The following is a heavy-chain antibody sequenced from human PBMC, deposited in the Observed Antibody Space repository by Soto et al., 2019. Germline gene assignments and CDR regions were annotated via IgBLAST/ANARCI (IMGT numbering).Heavy chain of an antibody. Sequence: GASVKVSCNASGYTFTSYYMHWVRQAPGRGLEWMGIINPSGGSTSYAQKFQGRVTMTRDTSTSTVYMELSSLRTEDTAEYYCARDGYCDSSGYYPDYWGQGTLVTVSS. CDR2: INPSGGST. CDR3: ARDGYCDSSGYYPDY. D-gene: IGHD3-22*01. V-gene: IGHV1-46*01. CDR1: GYTFTSYY. J-gene: IGHJ4*02.